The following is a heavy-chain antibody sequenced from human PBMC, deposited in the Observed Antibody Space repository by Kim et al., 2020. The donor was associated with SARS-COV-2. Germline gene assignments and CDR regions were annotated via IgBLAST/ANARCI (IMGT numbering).Heavy chain of an antibody. Sequence: GGSLRLSCAASGFTFSSYWMSWVRQAPGKGLEWVANIKQDGSEKYYVDSVKGRFTISRDNAKNSLYLQMNSLRAEDTAVYYCARGGYGVGATTWDYWGQGTLVTVSS. CDR2: IKQDGSEK. D-gene: IGHD1-26*01. CDR1: GFTFSSYW. J-gene: IGHJ4*02. CDR3: ARGGYGVGATTWDY. V-gene: IGHV3-7*01.